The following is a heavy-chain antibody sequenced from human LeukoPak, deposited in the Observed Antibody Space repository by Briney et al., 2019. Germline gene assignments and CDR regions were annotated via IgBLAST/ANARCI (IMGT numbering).Heavy chain of an antibody. J-gene: IGHJ4*02. Sequence: PGRSLTLSCAASAFTFSSYGMHWVRQAPGKGLEWVAVIWYDGSNKYYADSVTGRFTISRDNSKITRYLQMNSLRAEDTAVYYCARTPGTYDSSGYYLTLDYWGQGTLVTASS. CDR2: IWYDGSNK. CDR3: ARTPGTYDSSGYYLTLDY. V-gene: IGHV3-33*01. CDR1: AFTFSSYG. D-gene: IGHD3-22*01.